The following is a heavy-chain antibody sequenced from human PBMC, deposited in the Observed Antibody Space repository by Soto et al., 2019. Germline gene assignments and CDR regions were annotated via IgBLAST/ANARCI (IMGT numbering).Heavy chain of an antibody. J-gene: IGHJ4*02. V-gene: IGHV4-59*01. Sequence: SETLSLTCNVSGGSISNYYWSWIRQPPGEGLEWIAYIYYTGKTNYNASLKSRVTISVDMSRSQFALNLTSVTAADTAVYYCARMTPGRLLWDHWGRGTLVTVSS. D-gene: IGHD2-2*01. CDR1: GGSISNYY. CDR3: ARMTPGRLLWDH. CDR2: IYYTGKT.